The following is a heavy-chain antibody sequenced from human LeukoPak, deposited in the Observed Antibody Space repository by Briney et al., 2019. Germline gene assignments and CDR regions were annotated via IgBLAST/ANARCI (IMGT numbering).Heavy chain of an antibody. D-gene: IGHD2-2*01. CDR3: CGDRGIVVGPADMAGVFDH. J-gene: IGHJ4*02. CDR1: GFTFSSYA. Sequence: GGSLRLSCAASGFTFSSYAMHWVRQAPGKGLEWVAVISYDGSNKYYADSVKGRFTISRDNSKNTLYLQMNSLRAEDTAVYYCCGDRGIVVGPADMAGVFDHWGQGTLVTVSS. CDR2: ISYDGSNK. V-gene: IGHV3-30*04.